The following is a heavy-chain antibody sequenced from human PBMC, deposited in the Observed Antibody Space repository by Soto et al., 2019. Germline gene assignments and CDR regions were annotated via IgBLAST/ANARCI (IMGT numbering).Heavy chain of an antibody. CDR1: KFTFSIYW. Sequence: LXLSCAAPKFTFSIYWISWVRQAPGKGREWVANIKQDGSENYYVDSVRGRFTISRDNAKNSLYLQMNSLRAEDTAVYYCVRDFEGSYGYGPFDYWGQGTLVTVSS. J-gene: IGHJ4*02. D-gene: IGHD5-18*01. CDR2: IKQDGSEN. V-gene: IGHV3-7*03. CDR3: VRDFEGSYGYGPFDY.